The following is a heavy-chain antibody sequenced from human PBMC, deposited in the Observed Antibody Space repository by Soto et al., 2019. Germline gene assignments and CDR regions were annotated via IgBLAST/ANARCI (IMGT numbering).Heavy chain of an antibody. CDR2: IHSDGSST. V-gene: IGHV3-74*01. CDR1: GFTFSYYW. D-gene: IGHD3-9*01. J-gene: IGHJ2*01. CDR3: ARGPHILTGYIHWYFDL. Sequence: GGSQRLSCAASGFTFSYYWMHWVRQAPGKGLVWVSRIHSDGSSTTYADFVKGRFIISRDNSKNTLYLQMNSLRAEDTAVYYCARGPHILTGYIHWYFDLWGRGTLVTVSS.